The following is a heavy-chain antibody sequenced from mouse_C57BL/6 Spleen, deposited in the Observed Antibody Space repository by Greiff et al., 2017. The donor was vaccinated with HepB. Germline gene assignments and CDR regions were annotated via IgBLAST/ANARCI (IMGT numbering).Heavy chain of an antibody. CDR3: ARDSNYGAMDY. V-gene: IGHV5-4*01. J-gene: IGHJ4*01. CDR1: GFTFSSYA. Sequence: EVQLKESGGGLVKPGGSLKLSCAASGFTFSSYAMSWVRQTPEKRLEWVATISDGGSYTYYPDNVKGRFTISRDNAKNNLYLQMSHLKSEDTAMYYCARDSNYGAMDYWGQGTSVTVSS. CDR2: ISDGGSYT. D-gene: IGHD2-5*01.